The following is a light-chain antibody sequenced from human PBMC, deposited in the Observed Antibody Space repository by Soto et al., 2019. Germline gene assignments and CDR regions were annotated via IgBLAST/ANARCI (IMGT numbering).Light chain of an antibody. CDR1: QSVSSN. V-gene: IGKV3-15*01. CDR3: QQHNYWPS. CDR2: GAS. Sequence: EIVMTQSPATLSVSPGERATLSCRASQSVSSNLAWYQQKPGQAPRLLLYGASTRATGIPRRFSGSGSGTEFTLTITSLQSEDFAVYYCQQHNYWPSFGQGTKREIK. J-gene: IGKJ2*01.